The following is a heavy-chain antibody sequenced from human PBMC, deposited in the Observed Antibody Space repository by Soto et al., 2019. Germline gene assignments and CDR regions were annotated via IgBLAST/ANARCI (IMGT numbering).Heavy chain of an antibody. D-gene: IGHD5-18*01. CDR1: GFTFSDNW. V-gene: IGHV3-74*01. J-gene: IGHJ4*02. Sequence: QLVESGGGLVQPGGSLRLSCTASGFTFSDNWMHWIRQSPGKGLAWVSRISSDGSSTSYADSVMGRCTISRDNAKNTLYVQMNSLRVEDTAVYYCASGYGPARWGQGTLVTVSS. CDR2: ISSDGSST. CDR3: ASGYGPAR.